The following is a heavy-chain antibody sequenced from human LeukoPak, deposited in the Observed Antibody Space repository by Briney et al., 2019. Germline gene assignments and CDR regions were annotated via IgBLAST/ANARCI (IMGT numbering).Heavy chain of an antibody. CDR3: AGRAQTTGWSFDY. J-gene: IGHJ4*02. V-gene: IGHV4-4*07. Sequence: SGTLSLSCIVSGGSISSYYWSWIRQPAGKGLEWIGQIHTSGSTNYNPSLMSRVAMSVDTSKNQFSLELSSVTAADTAVYYCAGRAQTTGWSFDYWGQGALVTVSS. CDR2: IHTSGST. D-gene: IGHD6-19*01. CDR1: GGSISSYY.